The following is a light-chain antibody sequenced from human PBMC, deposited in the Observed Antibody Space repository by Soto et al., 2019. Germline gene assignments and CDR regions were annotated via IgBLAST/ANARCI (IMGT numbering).Light chain of an antibody. Sequence: EIVLTQSPGTLSLSPGERATLSCRASQSVSSSYLAWYQQKPGQAPRLLIYGASSRATGIPDRFSGSESGTDFTLTISRLEPEDFAVYYCQQYGSSPLTFGGGIKVDIK. J-gene: IGKJ4*01. CDR1: QSVSSSY. CDR2: GAS. V-gene: IGKV3-20*01. CDR3: QQYGSSPLT.